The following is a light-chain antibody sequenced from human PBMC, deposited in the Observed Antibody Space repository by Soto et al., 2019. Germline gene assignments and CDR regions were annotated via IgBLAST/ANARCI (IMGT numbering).Light chain of an antibody. CDR3: SSFSSSSTPYV. CDR2: EVS. J-gene: IGLJ1*01. CDR1: SSDIGGYNY. V-gene: IGLV2-14*01. Sequence: QSVLTQPASVSGSPGQSITISCTGTSSDIGGYNYVSWYQQHPGKAPKVVIYEVSNRPLGVSNRFSASKSGNTASLIISGLQADDEADYYCSSFSSSSTPYVFGTGTKVTVL.